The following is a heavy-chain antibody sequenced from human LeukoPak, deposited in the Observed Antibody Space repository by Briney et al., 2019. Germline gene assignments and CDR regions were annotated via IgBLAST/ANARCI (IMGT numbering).Heavy chain of an antibody. J-gene: IGHJ4*02. Sequence: PGGSLRLSXAASGFTFSSYSMNWVRQAPGKGLEWVSSISSSSSYIYYADSVKGRFTISRDNAKNLLYLQMNSLRAEDTAVYYCARDRRREVLTQDYWGQGTLVTVSS. D-gene: IGHD1-14*01. CDR2: ISSSSSYI. CDR1: GFTFSSYS. V-gene: IGHV3-21*01. CDR3: ARDRRREVLTQDY.